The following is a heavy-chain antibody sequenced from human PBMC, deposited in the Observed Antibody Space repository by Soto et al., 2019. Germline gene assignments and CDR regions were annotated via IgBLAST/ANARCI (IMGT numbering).Heavy chain of an antibody. CDR3: ARDKGVLRVAWFDP. D-gene: IGHD2-15*01. CDR1: GGTFSSYA. J-gene: IGHJ5*02. V-gene: IGHV1-69*13. Sequence: VKVSCKASGGTFSSYAISWVRQAPGQGLEWMGGIIPIFGTANYAQKFQGRVTITADESTSTAYMELSSLRSEDTAVYYCARDKGVLRVAWFDPWGQGTLVTVSS. CDR2: IIPIFGTA.